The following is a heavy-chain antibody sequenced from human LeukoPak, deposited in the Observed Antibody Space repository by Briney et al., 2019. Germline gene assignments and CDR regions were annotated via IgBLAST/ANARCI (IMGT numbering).Heavy chain of an antibody. CDR1: GFTFSSYA. J-gene: IGHJ4*02. D-gene: IGHD2-15*01. CDR2: ISYDGSNK. V-gene: IGHV3-30*04. Sequence: PGGSLRLSCAASGFTFSSYAMHWVRQAPGKGLEWVAVISYDGSNKYYADSVKGRFTISRDNSKNTLYLQMNSLRAEDTAVYHCARDLVSGYCSGGSCYPGIYGYWGQGTLVTVSS. CDR3: ARDLVSGYCSGGSCYPGIYGY.